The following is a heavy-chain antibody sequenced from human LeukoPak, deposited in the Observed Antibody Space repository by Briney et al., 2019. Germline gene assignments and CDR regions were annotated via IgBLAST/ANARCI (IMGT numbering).Heavy chain of an antibody. CDR1: GFTFDHYF. CDR2: INVSGSTI. J-gene: IGHJ3*02. CDR3: ARGRWFGELSPAAFDI. D-gene: IGHD3-10*01. Sequence: PGGSLRLSCTASGFTFDHYFMNWVRQAPGKGLEWISDINVSGSTIHYADSVRGRFTISRDNAKKSLYLQLNSIRAEDTAVYYCARGRWFGELSPAAFDIWGQGTVVTVS. V-gene: IGHV3-11*01.